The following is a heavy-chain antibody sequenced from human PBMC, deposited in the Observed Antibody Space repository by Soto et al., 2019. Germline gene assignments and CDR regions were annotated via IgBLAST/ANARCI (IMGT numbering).Heavy chain of an antibody. J-gene: IGHJ4*02. V-gene: IGHV4-59*08. CDR3: ARHPGYYDVLTGYSTYYFDY. CDR2: IYYRGNT. D-gene: IGHD3-9*01. CDR1: GGSINYYY. Sequence: SETLSLTCTVSGGSINYYYWGWIRQPPGKGLEWIGYIYYRGNTNYNPSLKSRVTISLDTSKNQISLKLNSVTAADTAVYYCARHPGYYDVLTGYSTYYFDYWGQGILVTVSS.